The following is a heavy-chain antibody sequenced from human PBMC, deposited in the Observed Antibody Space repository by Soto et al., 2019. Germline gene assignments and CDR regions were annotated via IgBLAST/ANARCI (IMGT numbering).Heavy chain of an antibody. CDR3: ARDRRTMGADALSGMDV. J-gene: IGHJ6*02. Sequence: LSLTCPVSVGPRSSYYLIWIRPPAGKGLEGIGRIYTSGSTNYNPSLKSRVTMSVDTSKNQFSLKLSSVTAADTAVYYCARDRRTMGADALSGMDVWGQGTTVTVPS. CDR1: VGPRSSYY. D-gene: IGHD1-26*01. CDR2: IYTSGST. V-gene: IGHV4-4*07.